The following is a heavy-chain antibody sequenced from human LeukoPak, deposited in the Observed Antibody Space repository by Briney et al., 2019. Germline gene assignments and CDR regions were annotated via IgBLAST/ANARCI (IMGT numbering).Heavy chain of an antibody. Sequence: PGGSLRLSCAVFEFPFSDSWMYWVRQAPGKGLEGVANIKKDGSGISYVDSVQGRFIISRDNAKNSLYLQMNSLRVEDTALYFCAGGNSMNVWGKGTAVTVSS. V-gene: IGHV3-7*03. J-gene: IGHJ6*04. CDR1: EFPFSDSW. CDR3: AGGNSMNV. CDR2: IKKDGSGI. D-gene: IGHD1/OR15-1a*01.